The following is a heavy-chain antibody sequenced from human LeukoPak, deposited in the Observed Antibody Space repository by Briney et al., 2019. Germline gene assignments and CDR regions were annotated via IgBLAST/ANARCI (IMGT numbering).Heavy chain of an antibody. CDR3: AKGKTIRGGVITY. J-gene: IGHJ4*02. V-gene: IGHV3-9*01. Sequence: GGSLRLSCAASGFNFDDYAMHWVRQAPGKGLEWVSGISWNSGSIGYADSVKGRFTISRDNAKNSLYLQMNSLRAEDTALYYCAKGKTIRGGVITYWGQGTLVTVSS. D-gene: IGHD3-10*01. CDR1: GFNFDDYA. CDR2: ISWNSGSI.